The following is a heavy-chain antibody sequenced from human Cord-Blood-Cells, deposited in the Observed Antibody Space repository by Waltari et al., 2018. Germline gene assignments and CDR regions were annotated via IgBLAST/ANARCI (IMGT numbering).Heavy chain of an antibody. J-gene: IGHJ4*02. CDR3: ARSGYSSSWYDPRFDY. CDR1: GGSISSYY. Sequence: QVQLQESGPGLVKPSETLSLTCTVSGGSISSYYWSWIRQPPGKGLEWIGYIYYSGSTNYNPSPKRRVATSVDTSKNQFSLKLSSVTAADTAVYYCARSGYSSSWYDPRFDYWGQGTLVTVSS. CDR2: IYYSGST. D-gene: IGHD6-13*01. V-gene: IGHV4-59*01.